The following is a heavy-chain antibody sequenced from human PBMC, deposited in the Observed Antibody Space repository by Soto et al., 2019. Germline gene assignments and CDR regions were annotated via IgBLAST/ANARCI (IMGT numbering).Heavy chain of an antibody. V-gene: IGHV2-5*01. CDR2: IYWNDDK. Sequence: SGPPVVHPTQTLTRPCTVSGFSLSTGGVGVGWIRQPPGKALEWLALIYWNDDKRYSPSLKSRLTITKDTSKNQVVLTMTNMGPVDTATYYCAHSTPLAPTMTRILAFDYWGQGTLVTVAS. CDR1: GFSLSTGGVG. CDR3: AHSTPLAPTMTRILAFDY. D-gene: IGHD2-15*01. J-gene: IGHJ4*02.